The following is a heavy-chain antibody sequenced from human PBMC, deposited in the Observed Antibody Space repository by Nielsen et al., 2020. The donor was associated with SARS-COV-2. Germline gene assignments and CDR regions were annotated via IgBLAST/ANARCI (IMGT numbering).Heavy chain of an antibody. D-gene: IGHD3-16*01. CDR1: GFTFSNYG. CDR3: AGRLAFDI. Sequence: SLKISCAASGFTFSNYGMHWVRQAPGKGLEWVAVISYDGSNKYYADSVKGRFTISRDNSKNTLYLQLNSLRAEDTAVYYCAGRLAFDIWGQGTMVTVSS. V-gene: IGHV3-30*03. CDR2: ISYDGSNK. J-gene: IGHJ3*02.